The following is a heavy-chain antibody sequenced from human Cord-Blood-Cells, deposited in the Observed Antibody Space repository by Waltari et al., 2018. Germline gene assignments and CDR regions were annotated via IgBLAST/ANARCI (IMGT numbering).Heavy chain of an antibody. J-gene: IGHJ6*03. CDR3: ASGEQLPGYYYYYRDG. CDR2: INHSGST. D-gene: IGHD6-6*01. Sequence: QVQLQQWGAGLLKPSETLSLTCAVYGGSFSGYYWSWVRQPPGKGLEGIGEINHSGSTNDNPSLKIRVAISVDTSKNQFSLKLSSVTAADTAVYYCASGEQLPGYYYYYRDGWPKGTTVTVSS. V-gene: IGHV4-34*01. CDR1: GGSFSGYY.